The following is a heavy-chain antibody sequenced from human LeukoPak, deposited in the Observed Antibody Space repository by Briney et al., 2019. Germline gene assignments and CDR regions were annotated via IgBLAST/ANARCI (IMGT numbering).Heavy chain of an antibody. Sequence: GASVKVSCKASGYTFTGYYMHWVRQAPGQGLEWMGWINPNSGGTNYAQKFQGRVTMTRDTSISTAYMELSRLRSDDSAVYYCARSHYYYYGMDVWGQGTTVTVSS. V-gene: IGHV1-2*02. CDR1: GYTFTGYY. CDR2: INPNSGGT. J-gene: IGHJ6*02. CDR3: ARSHYYYYGMDV.